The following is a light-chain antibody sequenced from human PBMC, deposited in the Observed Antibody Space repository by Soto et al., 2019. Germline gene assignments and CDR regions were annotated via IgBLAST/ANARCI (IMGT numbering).Light chain of an antibody. CDR1: QSVNSY. V-gene: IGKV3-11*01. J-gene: IGKJ3*01. CDR3: QQRSNWAPIFT. Sequence: EIVLTQSPATLSLSPGERATLSCRASQSVNSYLAWYQQKPGQAPRLLIYDASTRANGIPASFSGSGSGTDFTLTISSLEPEDFAVYYCQQRSNWAPIFTFGPGTKVDIK. CDR2: DAS.